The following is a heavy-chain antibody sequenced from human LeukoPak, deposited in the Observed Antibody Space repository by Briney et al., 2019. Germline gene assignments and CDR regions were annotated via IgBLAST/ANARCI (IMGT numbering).Heavy chain of an antibody. D-gene: IGHD2-21*02. CDR1: GMSVSGTAGY. V-gene: IGHV4-61*02. CDR3: ARGLVTLDCHFGF. CDR2: LYDAGNA. J-gene: IGHJ6*04. Sequence: SETLSDTPRRSGMSVSGTAGYWSWFRQSAGKGPEWIGRLYDAGNANYNTSLESRVTISMDTSSNEFSLRLSSVTAADTAVYFCARGLVTLDCHFGFWGEGTPVTVSS.